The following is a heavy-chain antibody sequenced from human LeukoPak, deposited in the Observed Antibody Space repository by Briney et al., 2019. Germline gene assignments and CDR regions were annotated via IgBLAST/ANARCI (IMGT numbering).Heavy chain of an antibody. CDR1: GFTFSSHG. CDR2: VRSDGTTK. J-gene: IGHJ4*02. V-gene: IGHV3-30*02. Sequence: GGSLRLSCAASGFTFSSHGMHWVRQAPGKGLEWVAFVRSDGTTKYYADSVKGRFTISRDNSKNTLYLQMDSLRAEHTAVYYCAKGVPPLDYFDYWGQGALVTVSS. CDR3: AKGVPPLDYFDY.